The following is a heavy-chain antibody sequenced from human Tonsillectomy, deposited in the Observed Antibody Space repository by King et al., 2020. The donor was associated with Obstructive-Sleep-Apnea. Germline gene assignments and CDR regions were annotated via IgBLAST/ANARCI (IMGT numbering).Heavy chain of an antibody. Sequence: VQLVESGAEVKKPGESLKISCKGSGYSFINYWIGWVRQMPGKGLEWMGIVYPGDSDTKYSPSFQGQVTISADKSITTAYLQWSSLKASDTAMYYCVRRGDIFTGYPLLPDYWGQGTLVTVSS. D-gene: IGHD3-9*01. J-gene: IGHJ4*02. CDR1: GYSFINYW. CDR2: VYPGDSDT. V-gene: IGHV5-51*01. CDR3: VRRGDIFTGYPLLPDY.